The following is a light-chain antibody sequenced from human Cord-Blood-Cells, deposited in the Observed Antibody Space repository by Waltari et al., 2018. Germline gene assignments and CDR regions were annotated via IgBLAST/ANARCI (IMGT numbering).Light chain of an antibody. CDR1: TSDVGSYNL. V-gene: IGLV2-23*02. CDR2: EVS. CDR3: CSYAGSSTWV. J-gene: IGLJ3*02. Sequence: QSALTQPASVSGSPGQSITISCPGTTSDVGSYNLFSWYQQHPGKAPKLMIYEVSKRPSGVSNRFSGSKSGNTASLTISGLQAEDEADYYCCSYAGSSTWVFGGGTKLTVL.